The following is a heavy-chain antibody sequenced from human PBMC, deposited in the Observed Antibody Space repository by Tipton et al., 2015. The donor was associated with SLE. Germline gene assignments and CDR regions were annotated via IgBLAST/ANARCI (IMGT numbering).Heavy chain of an antibody. CDR2: INSDGSNT. CDR1: GFTFSSYW. V-gene: IGHV3-74*01. CDR3: ARSLRSYGHFDF. Sequence: GSLRLSCAASGFTFSSYWMHWVRQAPGKGLVWVSRINSDGSNTAYVDSVKGRFTISRDNAKNTLYLQMNSLRDEDTSVYYCARSLRSYGHFDFGGQGTLVTVSS. D-gene: IGHD5-18*01. J-gene: IGHJ4*02.